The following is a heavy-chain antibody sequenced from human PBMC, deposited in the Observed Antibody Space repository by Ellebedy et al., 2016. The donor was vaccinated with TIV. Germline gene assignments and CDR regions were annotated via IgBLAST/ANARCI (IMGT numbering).Heavy chain of an antibody. D-gene: IGHD3-3*01. CDR1: GYTFTNYG. V-gene: IGHV1-18*01. CDR3: AREDYDFWSGYSPFDY. Sequence: ASVKVSXKTSGYTFTNYGINWVRQAPGQGLEWMGWISVYTGNTDYAQKLQGRVTMTTDTSTSTAYMELRSLRSDDTAVYYCAREDYDFWSGYSPFDYWGQGTLVTVSS. CDR2: ISVYTGNT. J-gene: IGHJ4*02.